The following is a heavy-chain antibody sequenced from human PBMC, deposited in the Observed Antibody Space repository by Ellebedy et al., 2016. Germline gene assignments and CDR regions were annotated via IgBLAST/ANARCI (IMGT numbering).Heavy chain of an antibody. CDR1: GFSLSTSGMT. Sequence: SGPTLVKPTQTLTLTCTFSGFSLSTSGMTVGWVRQPPGEALEWPAFIYWNDDKRYSPSLKNRLTITKDTSKNQVVLSMTNVDPMDTATYYCVHRTTVTSVDYWGQGSLVTVSS. D-gene: IGHD4-11*01. J-gene: IGHJ4*02. CDR2: IYWNDDK. CDR3: VHRTTVTSVDY. V-gene: IGHV2-5*01.